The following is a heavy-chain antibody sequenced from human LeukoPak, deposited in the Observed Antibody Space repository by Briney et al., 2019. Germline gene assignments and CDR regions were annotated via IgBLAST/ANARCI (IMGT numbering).Heavy chain of an antibody. CDR1: GGSIITDVYY. D-gene: IGHD1-1*01. CDR2: IYYSGSN. CDR3: ARDRWKCPSYFEY. V-gene: IGHV4-30-4*01. J-gene: IGHJ4*02. Sequence: SETLSLTCAVSGGSIITDVYYWRWPRQPPGKGLESLGYIYYSGSNYYNPSLKSRISISVDTSEIQFSLKLSSVTAADTAVYYSARDRWKCPSYFEYWGQGTLVTVSS.